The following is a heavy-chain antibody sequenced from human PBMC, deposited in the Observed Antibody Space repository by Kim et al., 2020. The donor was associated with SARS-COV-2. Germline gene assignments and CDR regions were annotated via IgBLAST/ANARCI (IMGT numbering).Heavy chain of an antibody. CDR3: ASPTHYYDSSGYYYGEYFQH. CDR2: INHSGST. J-gene: IGHJ1*01. CDR1: GGSFSGYY. Sequence: SETLSLTCAVYGGSFSGYYWSWIRQPPGKGLEWIGEINHSGSTNYNPSLKSRVTISVDTSKNQFSLKLSSVTAADTAVYYCASPTHYYDSSGYYYGEYFQHWGQGTLVTVSS. V-gene: IGHV4-34*01. D-gene: IGHD3-22*01.